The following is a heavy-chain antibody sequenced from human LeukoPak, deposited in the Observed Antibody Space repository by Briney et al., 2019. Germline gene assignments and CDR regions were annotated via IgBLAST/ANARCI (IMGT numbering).Heavy chain of an antibody. J-gene: IGHJ6*02. Sequence: GSSVKVSCKASGGTFSSYAISWVRQAPGQGLEWMGRIIPILGIVNYAQNFQGRATVTADRSTSTAYMELSSLRSEDTAVYYCARVLWGYCSGDSCDSKYDYYAMDVSGQGTTVTVCS. V-gene: IGHV1-69*04. D-gene: IGHD2-15*01. CDR3: ARVLWGYCSGDSCDSKYDYYAMDV. CDR1: GGTFSSYA. CDR2: IIPILGIV.